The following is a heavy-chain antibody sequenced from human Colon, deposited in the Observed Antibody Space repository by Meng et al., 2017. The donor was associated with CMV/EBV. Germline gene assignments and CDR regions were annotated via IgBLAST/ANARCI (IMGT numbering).Heavy chain of an antibody. CDR2: INPNSGDT. D-gene: IGHD1-14*01. V-gene: IGHV1-2*02. Sequence: ASVKVSCKASGYIFISYFMHWVRQAPGQGLEWMGLINPNSGDTNYAQKFQGRVSMTRDTSITTGYMELSGLSSDDTAVYYCARAEGILDTFDIWGQGTMVTVSS. J-gene: IGHJ3*02. CDR3: ARAEGILDTFDI. CDR1: GYIFISYF.